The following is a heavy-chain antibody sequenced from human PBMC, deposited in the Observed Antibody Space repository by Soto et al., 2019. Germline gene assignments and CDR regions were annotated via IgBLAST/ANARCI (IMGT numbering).Heavy chain of an antibody. CDR2: INPSGGST. D-gene: IGHD3-22*01. CDR1: GYTFTSYY. V-gene: IGHV1-46*01. Sequence: QVQLVQSGAEVKKPGASVKVSCKASGYTFTSYYMHWVRQAPGQGLEWMGIINPSGGSTSYAQKLQGRVTMTRDTSTSTVYMELSSLRSEDTAVYYCVEVVKSVWDGMDVWGQGPTVTVSS. CDR3: VEVVKSVWDGMDV. J-gene: IGHJ6*02.